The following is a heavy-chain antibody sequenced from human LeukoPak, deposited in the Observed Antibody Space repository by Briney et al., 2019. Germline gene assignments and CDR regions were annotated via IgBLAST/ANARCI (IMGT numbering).Heavy chain of an antibody. CDR1: GFTFSSYA. CDR3: ARARGGRWLQSSFDY. CDR2: IPYDGSNK. J-gene: IGHJ4*02. D-gene: IGHD5-24*01. V-gene: IGHV3-30-3*01. Sequence: GGSLRLSCAASGFTFSSYAMHWVRQAPGKGLEWVALIPYDGSNKYYADSVKGRFTISRDNSKNTLYLQMDSLRTEDTAVYYCARARGGRWLQSSFDYWGQGTLVTVSS.